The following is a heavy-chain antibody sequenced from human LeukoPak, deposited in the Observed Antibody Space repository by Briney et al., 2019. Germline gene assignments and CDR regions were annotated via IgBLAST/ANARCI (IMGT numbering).Heavy chain of an antibody. V-gene: IGHV4-39*07. CDR2: IYYSGST. D-gene: IGHD2/OR15-2a*01. Sequence: SETLSLTCTVSGGSISSSSYYWGWIRQPPGKGLEWIGSIYYSGSTYYNPSLKSRVTISVDTSKNQFSLKLSSVTAADTAVYYCASGGPTTFKNWFDPWGQGTLVTVSS. CDR1: GGSISSSSYY. J-gene: IGHJ5*02. CDR3: ASGGPTTFKNWFDP.